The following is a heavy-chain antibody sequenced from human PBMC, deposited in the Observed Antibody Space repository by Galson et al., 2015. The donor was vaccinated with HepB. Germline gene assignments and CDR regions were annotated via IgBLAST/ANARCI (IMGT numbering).Heavy chain of an antibody. J-gene: IGHJ3*02. Sequence: SVKVSCKASGYTFTTYGITRVRQAPGQGLGWMGWISAYNGNTNYAQKLQGRVTMTTDTSTSTAYMELRSLRSDDTAVYYCARVGAAEAFDIWGQGTMVTVSS. CDR3: ARVGAAEAFDI. V-gene: IGHV1-18*01. CDR2: ISAYNGNT. D-gene: IGHD6-13*01. CDR1: GYTFTTYG.